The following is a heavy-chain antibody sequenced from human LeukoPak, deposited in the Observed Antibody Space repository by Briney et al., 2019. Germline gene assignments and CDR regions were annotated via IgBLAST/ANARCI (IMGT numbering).Heavy chain of an antibody. D-gene: IGHD2-21*02. CDR3: ASKWYCGGDCYYQIDF. Sequence: GGSLRLSCAASGFTFSTYVMHWVRQAPGKGLEWVALISYDESNKYYADSVKGRFTISRDNSKNMLYLQMNSLRTEDTAVYYCASKWYCGGDCYYQIDFWGQGTLVTVSS. V-gene: IGHV3-30*03. J-gene: IGHJ4*02. CDR1: GFTFSTYV. CDR2: ISYDESNK.